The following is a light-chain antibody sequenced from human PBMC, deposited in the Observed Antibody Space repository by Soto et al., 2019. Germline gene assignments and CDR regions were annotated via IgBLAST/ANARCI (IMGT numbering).Light chain of an antibody. Sequence: IQMTQSPSSLSAYVGDSVTVTCRASQSINIYLNWYQQKPVKAPTLLIYGASSLQSGVPSRFTGGGSRTDFTLTISSLQPEDFVTYYCQQSYRSPYTFGQGTKLEIK. CDR1: QSINIY. CDR2: GAS. V-gene: IGKV1-39*01. CDR3: QQSYRSPYT. J-gene: IGKJ2*01.